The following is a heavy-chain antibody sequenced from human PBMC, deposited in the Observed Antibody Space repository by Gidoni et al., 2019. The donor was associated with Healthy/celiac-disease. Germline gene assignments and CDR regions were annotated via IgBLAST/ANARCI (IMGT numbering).Heavy chain of an antibody. Sequence: QVQLQQWGAGLLKPSETLSLTCTVYGGSFSGYYWSWIRQPPGKALEWIGEINHSGRTNYNPSLKSRVTISVDTSKNQFSLKLSSVTAADTAVYYCARERVVIATTSFDYWGQGTLVTVSS. J-gene: IGHJ4*02. CDR3: ARERVVIATTSFDY. CDR2: INHSGRT. V-gene: IGHV4-34*01. CDR1: GGSFSGYY. D-gene: IGHD2-15*01.